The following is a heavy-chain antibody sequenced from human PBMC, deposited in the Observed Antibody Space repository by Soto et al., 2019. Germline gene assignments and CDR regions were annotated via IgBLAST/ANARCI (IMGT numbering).Heavy chain of an antibody. CDR2: INPNSGGT. J-gene: IGHJ6*02. CDR1: GYTFTGYY. CDR3: ARGGRSIAALSYYYYYYGMDV. V-gene: IGHV1-2*04. D-gene: IGHD6-6*01. Sequence: QVQLVQSGAEVKKPGASVKVSCKASGYTFTGYYMHWVRQAPGQGLEWMGWINPNSGGTNYAQKFQGWVTMTRDTYISTAYMELSRLRSDDTAVYYCARGGRSIAALSYYYYYYGMDVWGQGTTVTVSS.